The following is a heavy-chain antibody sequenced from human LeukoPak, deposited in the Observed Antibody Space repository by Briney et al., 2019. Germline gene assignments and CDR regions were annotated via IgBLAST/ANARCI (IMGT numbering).Heavy chain of an antibody. D-gene: IGHD3-10*01. Sequence: MPSETLSLTCTVSGGSISSYYWSWIRQPVGKGLEWIGRMYTSGSTNYNPSLKSRVTMSVDTSKNQFSLKLSSVTAADTAVYYCARAVRFGDHFDYWGQGTLVTVSS. CDR3: ARAVRFGDHFDY. V-gene: IGHV4-4*07. J-gene: IGHJ4*02. CDR2: MYTSGST. CDR1: GGSISSYY.